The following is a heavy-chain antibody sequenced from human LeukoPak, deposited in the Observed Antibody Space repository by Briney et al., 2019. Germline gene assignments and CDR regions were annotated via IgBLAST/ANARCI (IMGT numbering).Heavy chain of an antibody. J-gene: IGHJ4*02. V-gene: IGHV3-53*05. CDR1: GFTVSSNY. CDR3: AKDYNRAYYYGSGFDY. D-gene: IGHD3-10*01. CDR2: IYSGGST. Sequence: GGSLRLSCAASGFTVSSNYMSWVRQAPGKGLEWVSVIYSGGSTYYADSVKGRFTISRDNSKNTLYLQMNSLRAEDTAVYYCAKDYNRAYYYGSGFDYWGQGTLVTVSS.